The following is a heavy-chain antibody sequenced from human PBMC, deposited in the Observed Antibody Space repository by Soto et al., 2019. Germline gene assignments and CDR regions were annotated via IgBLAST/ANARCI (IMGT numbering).Heavy chain of an antibody. J-gene: IGHJ6*02. D-gene: IGHD3-9*01. Sequence: SETLSLTCTVSGGSNSSGGYYWSWIRQRPGEGLEWIGHIYYSGSTYLNPSLKSRVTMSVDTSKNQFSLKLSSVTAADTAVYYCARDRHFDWLSRGYFYYGMDVWGQGTTVTVSS. CDR3: ARDRHFDWLSRGYFYYGMDV. CDR2: IYYSGST. V-gene: IGHV4-31*03. CDR1: GGSNSSGGYY.